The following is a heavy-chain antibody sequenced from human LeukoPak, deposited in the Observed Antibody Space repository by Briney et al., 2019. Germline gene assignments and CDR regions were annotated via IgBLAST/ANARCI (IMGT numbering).Heavy chain of an antibody. J-gene: IGHJ3*02. CDR1: GFTFTSYA. CDR2: ISGNGIST. V-gene: IGHV3-23*01. Sequence: AGGSLRLSCAASGFTFTSYAITWVRQAPGKGLEWVSGISGNGISTYNADSVKGRFTISRDNSKNTLYLQMNSLRAEDTAVYYCAKESGSYGLDAFDIWGQGTMVTVSS. D-gene: IGHD1-26*01. CDR3: AKESGSYGLDAFDI.